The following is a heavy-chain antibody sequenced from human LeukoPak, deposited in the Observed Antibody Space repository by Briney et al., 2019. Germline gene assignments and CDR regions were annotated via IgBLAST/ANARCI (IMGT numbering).Heavy chain of an antibody. CDR1: GGSISSGGYY. CDR2: IYYSGST. CDR3: ARAPNYGGKPFDY. Sequence: SETLSLTCTVSGGSISSGGYYWSWIRQHPGKGLEWIGYIYYSGSTYYNPSLKSRVTISVDTSKNQFSLKLSSVTAADTAVYYCARAPNYGGKPFDYWGQGTLVTVSS. J-gene: IGHJ4*02. D-gene: IGHD4-23*01. V-gene: IGHV4-31*03.